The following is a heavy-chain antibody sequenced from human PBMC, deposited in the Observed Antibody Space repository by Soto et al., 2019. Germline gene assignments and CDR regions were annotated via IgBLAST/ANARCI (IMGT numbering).Heavy chain of an antibody. D-gene: IGHD2-2*01. J-gene: IGHJ6*02. Sequence: LRVSCAASGFTFSDYYMSLIRQAPGKGLEWVSYISSSSSYTSYADSVKGRFTISRDNAKNSLFLQMNSLRAEDTAVYYCARGQLVGPAAGYYNGMDVWGQGTTVTVSS. CDR2: ISSSSSYT. CDR1: GFTFSDYY. V-gene: IGHV3-11*06. CDR3: ARGQLVGPAAGYYNGMDV.